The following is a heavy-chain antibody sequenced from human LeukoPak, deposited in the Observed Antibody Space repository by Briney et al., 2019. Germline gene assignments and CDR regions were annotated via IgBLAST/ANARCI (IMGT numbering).Heavy chain of an antibody. CDR2: MNPNSGNA. CDR1: GYTFTGYD. J-gene: IGHJ5*02. V-gene: IGHV1-8*01. D-gene: IGHD6-19*01. Sequence: ASVKVSCKASGYTFTGYDINWVRQATGQGLEWMGWMNPNSGNAGYAEKFQGRVTMTRNTSISTAYMELSSLRSEDTAVYYCARGSRQWLVQGGFDPWGQGTLVTVSS. CDR3: ARGSRQWLVQGGFDP.